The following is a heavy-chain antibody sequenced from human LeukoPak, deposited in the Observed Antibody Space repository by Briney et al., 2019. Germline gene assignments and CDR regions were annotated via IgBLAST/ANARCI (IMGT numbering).Heavy chain of an antibody. D-gene: IGHD5-18*01. Sequence: GASVKVSCKASGYTFTSYGISWVRQAPGQGLEWMGWISPYNGNTNYAQKLQGRVTMTTDTSTSTAYMELRSLTSDDTAVSYCVRVLGGYSYGYFDYWGQGTLVTVSS. V-gene: IGHV1-18*01. CDR2: ISPYNGNT. J-gene: IGHJ4*02. CDR3: VRVLGGYSYGYFDY. CDR1: GYTFTSYG.